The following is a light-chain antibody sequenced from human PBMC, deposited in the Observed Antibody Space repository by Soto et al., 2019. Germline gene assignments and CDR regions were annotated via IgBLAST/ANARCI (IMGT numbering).Light chain of an antibody. CDR2: KVS. J-gene: IGKJ1*01. CDR1: QSLVYSDGNTY. Sequence: DVVMTQSPLSLPVTLGQPASISCRSSQSLVYSDGNTYLNWFQQRPGQSPRRLIYKVSNRDSGVPERLSASGSGTDSQLKFRRVGAEDVGVYYAMQVPPCPWPFAQGTRWKSN. V-gene: IGKV2-30*01. CDR3: MQVPPCPWP.